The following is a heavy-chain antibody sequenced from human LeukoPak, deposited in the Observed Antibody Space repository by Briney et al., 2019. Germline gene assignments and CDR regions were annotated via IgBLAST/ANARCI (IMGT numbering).Heavy chain of an antibody. Sequence: ASVKVPCKASGYTFTGYYMHWVRQAPGQGLEGMGWINPNSGGTNYAQKFQGRVTMTRDTSISTAYMELSRLRSDDTAVYYCTTESRQLSRNSFDYWGQGTLVTVSS. CDR2: INPNSGGT. V-gene: IGHV1-2*02. D-gene: IGHD6-13*01. CDR1: GYTFTGYY. CDR3: TTESRQLSRNSFDY. J-gene: IGHJ4*02.